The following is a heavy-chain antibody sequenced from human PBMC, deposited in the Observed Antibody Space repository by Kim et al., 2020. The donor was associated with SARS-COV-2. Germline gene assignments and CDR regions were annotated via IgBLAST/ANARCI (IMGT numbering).Heavy chain of an antibody. V-gene: IGHV3-23*01. D-gene: IGHD3-9*01. CDR3: AKAPYYDILTGHSPYLYYGMDV. CDR2: ISGSGGST. CDR1: GFTFSSYA. J-gene: IGHJ6*02. Sequence: GGSLRLSCAASGFTFSSYAMSWVRQAPGKGLEWVSAISGSGGSTYYADSVKGRFTISRDNSKNTLYLQMNSLRAEDTAVYYCAKAPYYDILTGHSPYLYYGMDVWGQGTTVTVSS.